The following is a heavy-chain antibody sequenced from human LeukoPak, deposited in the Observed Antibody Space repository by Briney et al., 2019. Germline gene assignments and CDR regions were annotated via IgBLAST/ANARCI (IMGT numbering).Heavy chain of an antibody. CDR1: GVTINNYY. CDR3: ARGRYCSADICSGGDAFDI. Sequence: PSETLPLTCTVSGVTINNYYWNWIRQPAGKGLVWIARIYTRGSTNYNPSLKSRVTMSVDTSKNQFSLKLSSVTAADTAVYYCARGRYCSADICSGGDAFDIWGQGTMVSVSS. V-gene: IGHV4-4*07. CDR2: IYTRGST. J-gene: IGHJ3*02. D-gene: IGHD2-15*01.